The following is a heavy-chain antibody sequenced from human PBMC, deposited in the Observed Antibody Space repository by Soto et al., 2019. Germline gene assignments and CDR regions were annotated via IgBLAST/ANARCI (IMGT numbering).Heavy chain of an antibody. CDR2: LSYEGSEE. J-gene: IGHJ4*01. CDR1: GFNFGVFW. Sequence: GGSLRLSCAASGFNFGVFWMHWVRQAPCKGLERLSVLSYEGSEEYYADSVRGRFTISRDNSKNTLFLQMDSLRVDDTGVYYCALTRRSSLLDVAGLGFEYGGHGTLV. CDR3: ALTRRSSLLDVAGLGFEY. V-gene: IGHV3-30*03. D-gene: IGHD6-19*01.